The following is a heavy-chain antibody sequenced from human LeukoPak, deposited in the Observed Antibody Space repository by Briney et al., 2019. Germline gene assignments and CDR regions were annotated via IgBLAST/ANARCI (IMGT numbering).Heavy chain of an antibody. Sequence: SETLSLTCAVYGGSFSGYYWSWIRQPPGKGLERIGEINHSGSTNYNPSLKSRVTISVDTSKNQFSLKLSSVTAADTAVYYCARRTMVRGVIKNWFDPWGQGTLVTVSS. V-gene: IGHV4-34*01. CDR3: ARRTMVRGVIKNWFDP. D-gene: IGHD3-10*01. J-gene: IGHJ5*02. CDR2: INHSGST. CDR1: GGSFSGYY.